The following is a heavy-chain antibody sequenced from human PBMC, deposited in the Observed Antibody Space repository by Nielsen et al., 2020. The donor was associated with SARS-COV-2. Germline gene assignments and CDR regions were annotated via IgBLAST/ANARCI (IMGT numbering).Heavy chain of an antibody. D-gene: IGHD3-9*01. CDR3: ARGGGTGFYYEDLRH. Sequence: GGSLRLSCAASGFTFSDYYMSWIRQAPGGGLAWVSYISSRSTYTHHADSVKGRFTISRDNANNSLFLQMNSLRADDTGVYYCARGGGTGFYYEDLRHWGQGSLVIVSS. J-gene: IGHJ1*01. CDR1: GFTFSDYY. V-gene: IGHV3-11*05. CDR2: ISSRSTYT.